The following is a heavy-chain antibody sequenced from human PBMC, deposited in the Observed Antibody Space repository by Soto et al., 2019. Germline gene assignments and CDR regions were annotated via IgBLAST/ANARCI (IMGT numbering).Heavy chain of an antibody. D-gene: IGHD2-21*02. CDR2: IYYSGST. CDR1: GGSISSSSYF. J-gene: IGHJ5*02. V-gene: IGHV4-39*01. CDR3: ATHPSDFWFDP. Sequence: QLQLQESGPGLGKPSETLSLTCSVSGGSISSSSYFWGWIRQPPGKGLEWIGSIYYSGSTYYNPSLKSRVTVSVDTYKHQFSLKLSSVTAADTAVYYCATHPSDFWFDPWGQGTLVTVSS.